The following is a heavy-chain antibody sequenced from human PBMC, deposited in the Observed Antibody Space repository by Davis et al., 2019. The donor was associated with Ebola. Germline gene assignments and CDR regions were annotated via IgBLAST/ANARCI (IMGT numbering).Heavy chain of an antibody. CDR3: AGGKSGWDASDI. J-gene: IGHJ3*02. D-gene: IGHD6-19*01. V-gene: IGHV3-21*01. Sequence: GGSLRLSCAASGFSFSTYTMTWVRQAPGKGLEWVSSISISSAFIYYADSVKGRFTVSRDNAKNSLSLQMDSLRAEDTAVYYCAGGKSGWDASDIWGRGTMVTVSS. CDR1: GFSFSTYT. CDR2: ISISSAFI.